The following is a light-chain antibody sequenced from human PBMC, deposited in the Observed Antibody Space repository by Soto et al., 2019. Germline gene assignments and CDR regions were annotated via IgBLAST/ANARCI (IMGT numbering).Light chain of an antibody. CDR3: SSYTTSSTLEVI. V-gene: IGLV2-14*01. CDR1: SGDVGGYDY. CDR2: DVT. J-gene: IGLJ2*01. Sequence: QSVLTQPASVSGSPGQSITISCTGTSGDVGGYDYVSWYQQHPGKAPKLMIYDVTARPSGVSARFSGSKSGNTASLTISGLQAEDEADYYCSSYTTSSTLEVIFGGGTKLTV.